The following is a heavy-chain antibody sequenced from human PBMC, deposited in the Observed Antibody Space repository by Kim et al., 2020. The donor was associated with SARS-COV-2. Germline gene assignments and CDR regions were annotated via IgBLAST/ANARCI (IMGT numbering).Heavy chain of an antibody. CDR1: GFTFSSYL. J-gene: IGHJ4*02. D-gene: IGHD1-26*01. V-gene: IGHV3-74*01. CDR2: VNNDGSVT. Sequence: GGSLRLSCAASGFTFSSYLIHWVRQVPGKGLMWVSFVNNDGSVTSYADSVKGRFTISRDNAKNTLYLQLNSLRAEDTGIYYCARGGFAGATPDYWGQGTLVTVSS. CDR3: ARGGFAGATPDY.